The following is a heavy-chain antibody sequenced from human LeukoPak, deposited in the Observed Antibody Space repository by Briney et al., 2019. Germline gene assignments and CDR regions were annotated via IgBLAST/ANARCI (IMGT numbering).Heavy chain of an antibody. CDR2: IRSKTDGGTT. D-gene: IGHD2-15*01. V-gene: IGHV3-15*01. Sequence: GGSLRLSCAASGFTFSNACMNWVRQAPGKGLEWVGLIRSKTDGGTTDYAAPVKGRFTISRDDSENTLYLQMNSLKTDGAAVNICRSGSGQGGFDYWGQGTLVTVSS. CDR1: GFTFSNAC. J-gene: IGHJ4*02. CDR3: RSGSGQGGFDY.